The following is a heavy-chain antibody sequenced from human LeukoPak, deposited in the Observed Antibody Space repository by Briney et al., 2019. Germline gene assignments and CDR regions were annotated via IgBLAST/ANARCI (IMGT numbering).Heavy chain of an antibody. CDR2: IKQDGSEK. CDR1: GFTVSSYW. J-gene: IGHJ4*02. V-gene: IGHV3-7*01. D-gene: IGHD2-2*01. Sequence: PGGSLRLSCAASGFTVSSYWMSWVRQAPGKGLEWVANIKQDGSEKYYVDSVKGRFTISRDNAKNSLYLQMNSLRAGDTAVYYCAREGCSSTSCYAFSYWGQGTLVTVSS. CDR3: AREGCSSTSCYAFSY.